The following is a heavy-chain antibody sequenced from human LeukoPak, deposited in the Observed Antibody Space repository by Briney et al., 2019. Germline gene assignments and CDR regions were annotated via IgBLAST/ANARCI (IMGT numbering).Heavy chain of an antibody. Sequence: PGGSLRLSCAASGFSISTYSMNWVRQAPGKGLEWVSYISGSSSTIYYADSVKGRFTISRDNAKNSLYLQMNSLRAEDTAVYYCARGMYSSSWYSPFDYWGQGTLVTVSS. CDR3: ARGMYSSSWYSPFDY. D-gene: IGHD6-13*01. CDR1: GFSISTYS. V-gene: IGHV3-48*04. CDR2: ISGSSSTI. J-gene: IGHJ4*02.